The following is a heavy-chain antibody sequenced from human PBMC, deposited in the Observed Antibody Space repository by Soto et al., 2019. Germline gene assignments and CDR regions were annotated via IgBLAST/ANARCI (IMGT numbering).Heavy chain of an antibody. V-gene: IGHV3-74*01. J-gene: IGHJ4*02. CDR3: TRGPRPISTGTGAY. CDR1: GFIFKMYW. Sequence: GGSLRLSCAASGFIFKMYWMHWVRQTPGKGLVWISRIYNDGSYTDYADSVRGRFTISRDNVNDTLYLQMNNLRAEDSGLYYCTRGPRPISTGTGAYWGQGTQVTVSS. CDR2: IYNDGSYT. D-gene: IGHD3-10*01.